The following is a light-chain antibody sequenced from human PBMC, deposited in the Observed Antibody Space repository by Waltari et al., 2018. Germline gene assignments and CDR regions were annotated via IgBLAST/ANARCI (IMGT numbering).Light chain of an antibody. J-gene: IGLJ3*02. V-gene: IGLV2-8*01. Sequence: QSALTQPPSASGSPGQSVTISCTGTSSDVGGFNYVSWYQHHPGKAPKLMISEVNKRPSGVPDRFPGSKSDNTASLTVSGLQADDEADYYCSSYAGSNNWVFGGGTKLTVL. CDR2: EVN. CDR3: SSYAGSNNWV. CDR1: SSDVGGFNY.